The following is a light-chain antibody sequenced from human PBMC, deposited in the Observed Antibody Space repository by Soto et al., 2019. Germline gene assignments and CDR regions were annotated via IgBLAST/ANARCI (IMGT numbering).Light chain of an antibody. CDR2: GAS. V-gene: IGKV3-20*01. J-gene: IGKJ4*01. Sequence: EMVLTQSPGTLSLSPGERATLSCGASQTVSSTYLAWYQQKPGQAPRLLIYGASSRATGIPDRFSGSGSGTDFTLTISRLEPEDFAVYYCQQYGSSLLTFGGGTKVDIK. CDR1: QTVSSTY. CDR3: QQYGSSLLT.